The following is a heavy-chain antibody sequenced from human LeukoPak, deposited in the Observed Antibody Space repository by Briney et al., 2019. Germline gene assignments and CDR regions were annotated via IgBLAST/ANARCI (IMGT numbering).Heavy chain of an antibody. CDR2: ISAYNGNT. CDR1: GYTFTSYG. Sequence: ASVKVSCKASGYTFTSYGISWVRQATGQGLEWMGWISAYNGNTNYAQKLQGRVTMTTDTSTSTAYMELRSLRSDDTAVYYCASGHDGPGYSSGWYDDVYWGQGTLVTVSS. V-gene: IGHV1-18*01. D-gene: IGHD6-19*01. CDR3: ASGHDGPGYSSGWYDDVY. J-gene: IGHJ4*02.